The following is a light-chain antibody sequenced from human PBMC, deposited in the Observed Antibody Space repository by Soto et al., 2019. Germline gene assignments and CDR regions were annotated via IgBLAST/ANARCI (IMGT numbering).Light chain of an antibody. V-gene: IGKV2-28*01. CDR3: MQALQTPRT. CDR2: LGS. Sequence: DIVLTQSPLFLPVTPGEPASLSCRSSQSLLGSGGHNYLDWYVQKPGQSPQFVIFLGSHRPSGGPDRFSGSGSGTDFTLKLSRVEAEDVGVYFCMQALQTPRTFGQGTRVEI. CDR1: QSLLGSGGHNY. J-gene: IGKJ1*01.